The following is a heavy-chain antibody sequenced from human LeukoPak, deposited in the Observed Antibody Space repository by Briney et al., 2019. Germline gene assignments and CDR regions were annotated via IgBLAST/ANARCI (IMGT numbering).Heavy chain of an antibody. Sequence: PGGSLRLSCAASGFTFSSYAMSWVRQAPGKGLEWVSAISGSGGSTYYADSVKGRFTISRDNSKNTLYLQMNSLRAEDTAVYYCAKDSGVTAYYYYYYGMDVWGQGTTVTVSS. CDR2: ISGSGGST. D-gene: IGHD5-18*01. V-gene: IGHV3-23*01. CDR3: AKDSGVTAYYYYYYGMDV. J-gene: IGHJ6*02. CDR1: GFTFSSYA.